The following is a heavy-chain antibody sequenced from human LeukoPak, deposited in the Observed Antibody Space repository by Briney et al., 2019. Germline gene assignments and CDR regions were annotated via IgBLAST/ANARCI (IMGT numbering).Heavy chain of an antibody. D-gene: IGHD6-19*01. Sequence: ASVKVSCKASGYTFTGYYMHWVRQAPGQGLEWMGWINPNSGGTNYAQKFQGRVTMTRDTSISTAYMELSRLRSDDTAVYYCARVPSRSTAVAFILGYWGQGTLVTVSS. J-gene: IGHJ4*02. CDR1: GYTFTGYY. CDR2: INPNSGGT. V-gene: IGHV1-2*02. CDR3: ARVPSRSTAVAFILGY.